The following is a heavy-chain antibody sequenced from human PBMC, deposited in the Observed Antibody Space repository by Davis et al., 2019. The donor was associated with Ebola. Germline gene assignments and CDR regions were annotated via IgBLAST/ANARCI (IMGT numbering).Heavy chain of an antibody. V-gene: IGHV4-30-2*01. Sequence: PSQSLSPTCVLSAGSVPSGGHSCRWFWQPPGKGLEWIGYIYYSGGTYYNPSLKSRLTISVDRSKNQFSLKLNSLTAADTAVYYCGRLNIVLADLDYWGQGTLVTVSS. CDR1: AGSVPSGGHS. D-gene: IGHD2-8*02. J-gene: IGHJ4*02. CDR2: IYYSGGT. CDR3: GRLNIVLADLDY.